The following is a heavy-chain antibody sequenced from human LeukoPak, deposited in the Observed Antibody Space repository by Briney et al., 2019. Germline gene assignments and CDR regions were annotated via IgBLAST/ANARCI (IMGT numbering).Heavy chain of an antibody. CDR3: ARQHDSYYYYYIDV. CDR1: GYSISNGYY. J-gene: IGHJ6*03. Sequence: SETLSLTCAASGYSISNGYYWVWIRQPPGRGLERIGSLYHSDSAYYNTSLRSRVSMSVDTSKNQFSLTLSFVTAADTAVYYCARQHDSYYYYYIDVWGSGTTVTVSS. CDR2: LYHSDSA. V-gene: IGHV4-38-2*01.